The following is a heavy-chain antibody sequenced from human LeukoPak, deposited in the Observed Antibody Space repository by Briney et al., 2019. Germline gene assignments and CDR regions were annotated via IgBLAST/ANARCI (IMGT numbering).Heavy chain of an antibody. J-gene: IGHJ5*02. V-gene: IGHV4-34*01. CDR1: GGSFSGYY. D-gene: IGHD3-10*01. CDR2: INHSGST. Sequence: PSETLSLTCAVYGGSFSGYYWSWIRQPPGKGLEWIGEINHSGSTNYNPSLKSRVTISVDTSKNQFSLKLSSVTAADTAVYYCARGRVVLLWFRGNNWFDPWGQGTLVTVSS. CDR3: ARGRVVLLWFRGNNWFDP.